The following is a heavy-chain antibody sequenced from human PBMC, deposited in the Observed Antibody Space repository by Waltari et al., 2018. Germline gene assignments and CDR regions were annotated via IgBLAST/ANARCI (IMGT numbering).Heavy chain of an antibody. D-gene: IGHD5-12*01. V-gene: IGHV3-30*18. CDR2: ISHDGTNK. Sequence: QGQLVESGGGVVQPGRSLRLTCEASGFTFNSYGMHWVRQAPGKGLEWVAVISHDGTNKYYADSVKGRFTISRDNSKNTLYLQMNSLRGEDAAVYYCAKDVNSGYDYALYYYYYDGLDVWGQGTTVTVSS. J-gene: IGHJ6*02. CDR3: AKDVNSGYDYALYYYYYDGLDV. CDR1: GFTFNSYG.